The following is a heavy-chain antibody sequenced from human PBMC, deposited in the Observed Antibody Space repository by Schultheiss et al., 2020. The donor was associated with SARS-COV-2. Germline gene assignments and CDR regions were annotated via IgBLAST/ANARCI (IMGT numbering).Heavy chain of an antibody. V-gene: IGHV2-5*01. Sequence: SGPTLVKPTQTLTLTCTFSGFSLSTSGVGVGWVGRPPGKAREWLALIYWNDDKRYSPSLKSRLTITKDTSKNQVVLTMTNMDPVDTATYYCAHSPLLSQRGYGMDVWGQGTTVTVSS. CDR2: IYWNDDK. CDR1: GFSLSTSGVG. J-gene: IGHJ6*02. CDR3: AHSPLLSQRGYGMDV. D-gene: IGHD1-26*01.